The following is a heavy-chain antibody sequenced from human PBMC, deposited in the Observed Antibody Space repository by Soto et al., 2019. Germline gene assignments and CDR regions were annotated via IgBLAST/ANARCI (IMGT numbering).Heavy chain of an antibody. J-gene: IGHJ5*02. D-gene: IGHD5-12*01. CDR1: GYSFTSYW. Sequence: ESLKISCKGSGYSFTSYWISWVRQMPGKGLEWMGRIDPSDSYTNYSPSFQGHVTISADKSISTAYLQWSSLKASDTAMYYCARQVDSGYDSNWFDPWGQGTPVTVSS. V-gene: IGHV5-10-1*01. CDR2: IDPSDSYT. CDR3: ARQVDSGYDSNWFDP.